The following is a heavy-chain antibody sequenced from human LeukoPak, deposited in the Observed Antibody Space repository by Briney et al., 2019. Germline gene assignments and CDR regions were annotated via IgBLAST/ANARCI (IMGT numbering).Heavy chain of an antibody. CDR2: INHSGST. Sequence: SETLSLTCAVYGGSFSGYYWSWIRQPPGKELEWIGEINHSGSTNYNPSLKSRVTISVDKSKNQFSLKLSSVTAADTAVYYCARDRQPTGDAFDIWGQGTMVTVSS. CDR3: ARDRQPTGDAFDI. D-gene: IGHD3-9*01. CDR1: GGSFSGYY. V-gene: IGHV4-34*01. J-gene: IGHJ3*02.